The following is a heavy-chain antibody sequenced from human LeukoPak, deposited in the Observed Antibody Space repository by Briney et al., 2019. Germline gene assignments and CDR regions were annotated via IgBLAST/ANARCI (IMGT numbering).Heavy chain of an antibody. V-gene: IGHV5-51*01. J-gene: IGHJ5*02. Sequence: GESLKISCKGSGYNFASYWIGWVRQMPGKGLEWMGIIYPGDSDTRYSPSFRGQVTISADKSISTAYLQWSSLKASDTAMYYCARHGSITTRRDWFDPWGREPWSPSPQ. CDR3: ARHGSITTRRDWFDP. CDR2: IYPGDSDT. D-gene: IGHD6-6*01. CDR1: GYNFASYW.